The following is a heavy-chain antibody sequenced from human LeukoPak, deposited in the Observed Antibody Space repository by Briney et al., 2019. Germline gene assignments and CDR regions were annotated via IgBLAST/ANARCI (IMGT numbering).Heavy chain of an antibody. J-gene: IGHJ3*02. CDR3: TPPYYYDSSGYYDAFDI. CDR1: GFTFSNAW. Sequence: GGSLRLSCAASGFTFSNAWMSWVRQAPGKGLEWVGFIRSKVYGGTPEYAASVKGRFTISRDDSKGIAHLQMNSLKTEDTAVYYCTPPYYYDSSGYYDAFDIWGQGTMVTVSS. D-gene: IGHD3-22*01. V-gene: IGHV3-49*04. CDR2: IRSKVYGGTP.